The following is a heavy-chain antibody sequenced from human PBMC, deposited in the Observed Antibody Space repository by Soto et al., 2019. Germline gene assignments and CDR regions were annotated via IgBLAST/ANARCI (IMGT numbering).Heavy chain of an antibody. Sequence: ASVKVSCKASGYTFTGYYMHWVRQAPGQGLEWMGWINPNIGGTNYAQKFQGWVTMTRHTSISTVYMELSRLRSDDTALYYCARAITYCGGDCYPSAFDIWGQGTMVTVSS. J-gene: IGHJ3*02. CDR2: INPNIGGT. CDR1: GYTFTGYY. CDR3: ARAITYCGGDCYPSAFDI. D-gene: IGHD2-21*02. V-gene: IGHV1-2*04.